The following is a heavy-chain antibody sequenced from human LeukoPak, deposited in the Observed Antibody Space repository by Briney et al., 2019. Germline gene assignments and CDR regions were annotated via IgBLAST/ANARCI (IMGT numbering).Heavy chain of an antibody. J-gene: IGHJ3*02. CDR2: TYYRSKWYS. D-gene: IGHD2-8*01. V-gene: IGHV6-1*01. CDR3: ARDAGNRVLQAFDI. Sequence: SQTLSLTCAISGDSVFSRAASWNWIRQSPSRGLEWLGRTYYRSKWYSEYAGSVRGRITIDADTSKNQFFLQLHSVTPEDMAVYYCARDAGNRVLQAFDIWGQGTMVTVSS. CDR1: GDSVFSRAAS.